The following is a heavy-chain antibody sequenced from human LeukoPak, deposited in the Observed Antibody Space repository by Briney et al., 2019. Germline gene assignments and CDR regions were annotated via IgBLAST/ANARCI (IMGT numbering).Heavy chain of an antibody. V-gene: IGHV3-33*08. CDR1: GFTFTSYA. CDR3: ARSGYYYDSSGYYPD. CDR2: IWYDGSNK. D-gene: IGHD3-22*01. Sequence: GGSLRLSCAASGFTFTSYAMNWVRQAPGKGLEWVAVIWYDGSNKCYADSVKGRFTISRDDFKNTLYLQMNSLRAEDTAVYYCARSGYYYDSSGYYPDWGQGTLVTVSS. J-gene: IGHJ4*02.